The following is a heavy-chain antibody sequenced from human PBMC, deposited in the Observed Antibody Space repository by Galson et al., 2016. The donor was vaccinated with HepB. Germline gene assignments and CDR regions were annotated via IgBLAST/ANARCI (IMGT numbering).Heavy chain of an antibody. V-gene: IGHV5-51*01. CDR3: ARLDHRGYKYAYLDY. D-gene: IGHD5-18*01. Sequence: QSGAEVKKPGESLKISCKGSGYTFTSHWIGWVRQMPGKGLEVMGFIYPGDFDTRYSPPFPGQVTTSADKSTTNVYLQWSSLKASDTAIYYCARLDHRGYKYAYLDYWGQGTLVTVSS. J-gene: IGHJ4*02. CDR2: IYPGDFDT. CDR1: GYTFTSHW.